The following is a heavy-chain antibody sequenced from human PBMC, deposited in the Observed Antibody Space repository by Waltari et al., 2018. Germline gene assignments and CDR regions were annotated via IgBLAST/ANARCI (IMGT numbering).Heavy chain of an antibody. V-gene: IGHV3-21*04. CDR3: ATGLIVVIDY. CDR2: ISSSSSYI. CDR1: GFTFSSYS. J-gene: IGHJ4*02. Sequence: EVQLVESGGGLVKPGGSLRLSCAASGFTFSSYSMTWVRQAPGKGLEWVSSISSSSSYIYYADSVKGRFTISRDNAKNSLYLQMNSLRAEDTAVYYCATGLIVVIDYWGQGTLVTVSS. D-gene: IGHD3-22*01.